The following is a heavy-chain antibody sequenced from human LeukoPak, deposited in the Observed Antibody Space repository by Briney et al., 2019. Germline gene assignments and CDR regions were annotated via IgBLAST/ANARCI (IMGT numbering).Heavy chain of an antibody. Sequence: SETLSLTCAVYGGSFSGYYWSWIRQPPGKGLEWIGEINHSGSTNYNPSLKSRVTISVDTSKNQFSLKLSSVTAADTAVYYCARGARWGQQLAYWGQGTLVTVSS. D-gene: IGHD6-13*01. J-gene: IGHJ4*02. CDR2: INHSGST. CDR1: GGSFSGYY. V-gene: IGHV4-34*01. CDR3: ARGARWGQQLAY.